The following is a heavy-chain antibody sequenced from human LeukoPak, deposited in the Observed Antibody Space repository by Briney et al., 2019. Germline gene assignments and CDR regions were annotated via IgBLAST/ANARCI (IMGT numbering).Heavy chain of an antibody. Sequence: SVNVSFTASGFTFTSSAVQWVRQARGQRLEWIGWIVVGSGNTNYAQKFQERVTITRDMSTSTAYMELSSLRSEDTAVYYCAAGGAEYYYYYYGMDVWGQGTTVTVSS. CDR1: GFTFTSSA. V-gene: IGHV1-58*01. J-gene: IGHJ6*02. CDR3: AAGGAEYYYYYYGMDV. D-gene: IGHD1-14*01. CDR2: IVVGSGNT.